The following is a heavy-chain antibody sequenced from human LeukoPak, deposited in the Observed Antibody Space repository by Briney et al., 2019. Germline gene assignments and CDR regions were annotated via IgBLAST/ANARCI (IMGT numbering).Heavy chain of an antibody. D-gene: IGHD1-7*01. Sequence: PGGSLRLSWAASGFTFSSYSMNWVRQAPGKGLEWVSYISSSSSTIYYADSVKGRFTISRDNAKNSLYLQMNSLRAEDTAVYYCARDRVDWNYEGFDYWGQGTLVTVSS. V-gene: IGHV3-48*01. CDR2: ISSSSSTI. CDR1: GFTFSSYS. J-gene: IGHJ4*02. CDR3: ARDRVDWNYEGFDY.